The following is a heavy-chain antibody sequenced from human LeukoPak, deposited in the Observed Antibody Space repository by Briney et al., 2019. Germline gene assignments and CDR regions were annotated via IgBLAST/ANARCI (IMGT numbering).Heavy chain of an antibody. CDR3: ARASYFFDASGYFYDH. Sequence: SQTLSLTCSVSGAFIRSGDDSWAWIRQPPGKGLEWIVSIYHSGITYNNPSLKSRVTISFDTFNNQFSLKLNSVTAADTAVYFCARASYFFDASGYFYDHWGQGILVTVSS. J-gene: IGHJ4*02. V-gene: IGHV4-30-4*01. CDR1: GAFIRSGDDS. CDR2: IYHSGIT. D-gene: IGHD3-22*01.